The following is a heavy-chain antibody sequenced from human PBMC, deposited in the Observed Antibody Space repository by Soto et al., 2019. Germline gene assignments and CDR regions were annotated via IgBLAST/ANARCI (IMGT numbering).Heavy chain of an antibody. CDR1: GFTFSSYG. V-gene: IGHV3-30-3*01. J-gene: IGHJ4*02. CDR2: ISYDGSNK. D-gene: IGHD6-19*01. CDR3: ARGARRYSSGWFTALDY. Sequence: QVQRVESGGGVVQPGRSLRLSCAASGFTFSSYGMHWVRQAPGKGLEWVAVISYDGSNKYYADSVKGRFTISRDNSKNTLYLQMNSLRAEDTAVYYCARGARRYSSGWFTALDYWGQGTLVTVS.